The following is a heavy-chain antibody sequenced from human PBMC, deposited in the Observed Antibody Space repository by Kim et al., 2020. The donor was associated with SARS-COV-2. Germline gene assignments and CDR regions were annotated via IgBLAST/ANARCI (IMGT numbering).Heavy chain of an antibody. CDR1: GGSISSYY. J-gene: IGHJ6*02. V-gene: IGHV4-59*13. Sequence: SETLSLTCTVSGGSISSYYWSWIRQPPGKGLEWIGYIYYSGSTNYNPSLKSRVTISVDTSKNQFSLKLSSVTAADTAVYYCARDLGGLNYDILTGYYNPEYYYGMDVWGQGTTVTVSS. D-gene: IGHD3-9*01. CDR3: ARDLGGLNYDILTGYYNPEYYYGMDV. CDR2: IYYSGST.